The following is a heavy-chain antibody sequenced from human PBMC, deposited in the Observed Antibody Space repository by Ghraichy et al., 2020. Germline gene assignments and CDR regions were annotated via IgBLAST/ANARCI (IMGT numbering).Heavy chain of an antibody. CDR1: GGSIGSSSFY. J-gene: IGHJ4*02. D-gene: IGHD2-21*01. Sequence: SETLSLTCTVSGGSIGSSSFYWAWIRQPPGKGLEWIASIYYSGTTYYSPSLKSRVTISVDTSKNQFSLTLTSVTAADTAVYYCARDLQSGTSAYNYWGQGTVVIVSS. CDR2: IYYSGTT. V-gene: IGHV4-39*07. CDR3: ARDLQSGTSAYNY.